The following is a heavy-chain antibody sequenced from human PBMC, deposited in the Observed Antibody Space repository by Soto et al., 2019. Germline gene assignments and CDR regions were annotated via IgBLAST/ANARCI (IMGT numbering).Heavy chain of an antibody. CDR1: GGPFSGYY. J-gene: IGHJ4*02. Sequence: SETLSLTCAVYGGPFSGYYWSWIRQPPGKGLEWIGEINHSGSTNYNPSLKSRVTISVDTSKNQFSLKLSSVTAADTAVYYCAREPIPGSYFDYWGQGTLVTVSS. CDR3: AREPIPGSYFDY. D-gene: IGHD2-15*01. CDR2: INHSGST. V-gene: IGHV4-34*01.